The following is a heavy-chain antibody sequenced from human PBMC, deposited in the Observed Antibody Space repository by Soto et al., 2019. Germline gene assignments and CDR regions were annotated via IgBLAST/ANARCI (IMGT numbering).Heavy chain of an antibody. J-gene: IGHJ6*02. D-gene: IGHD5-12*01. CDR1: GYTFTGYY. CDR2: INPNSGGT. Sequence: ASVKVSCKASGYTFTGYYMHWVRQAPGQGLEWMGWINPNSGGTNYAQKFQGWVTMTRDTSISTAYMELSRLRADDTAVYYCARVGPWNYYYYGMDVWGQGTTVTVS. V-gene: IGHV1-2*04. CDR3: ARVGPWNYYYYGMDV.